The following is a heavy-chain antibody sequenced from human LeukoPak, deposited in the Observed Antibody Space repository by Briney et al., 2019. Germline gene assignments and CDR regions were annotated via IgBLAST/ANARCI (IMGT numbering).Heavy chain of an antibody. CDR1: GYTFTNYD. CDR2: IRSDNGKT. CDR3: ARDYSSGWYSVDY. V-gene: IGHV1-18*01. J-gene: IGHJ4*02. D-gene: IGHD6-19*01. Sequence: ASVKVSCKASGYTFTNYDLNWVRQAPGQGLEWMGWIRSDNGKTNYAQKLQGRVTLTTDTTTSTAYMELRSLRSDDTAIYYCARDYSSGWYSVDYWGQGTLITVSS.